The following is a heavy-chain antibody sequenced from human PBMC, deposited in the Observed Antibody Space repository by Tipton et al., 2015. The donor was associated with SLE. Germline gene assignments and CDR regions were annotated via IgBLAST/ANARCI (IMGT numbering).Heavy chain of an antibody. D-gene: IGHD2/OR15-2a*01. CDR3: ARWSDVEYVRYFDV. J-gene: IGHJ2*01. Sequence: GLVKPSETLSLTCTVSGGSISFDYWGWLRQSAGRGLEWIGRIYSSGDRDYNPSLRSRVTMSIDAAQNRVSLRLKSVSAADTAAYYCARWSDVEYVRYFDVWGPGTLVTVSS. CDR1: GGSISFDY. CDR2: IYSSGDR. V-gene: IGHV4-4*07.